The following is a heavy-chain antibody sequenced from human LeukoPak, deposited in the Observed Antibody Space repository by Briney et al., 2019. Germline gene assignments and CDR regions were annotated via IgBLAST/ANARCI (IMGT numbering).Heavy chain of an antibody. J-gene: IGHJ6*03. D-gene: IGHD3-3*01. CDR3: AKAMYYDFWSGYPKGSNYYYYMDV. Sequence: GGSLRLSCVASGFTFSSYAMSWVRQAPGKGLEWVSAISGSGGSTYYAGSVKGRFTISRDNSKNTLYLQMNSLRAEDTAVYYCAKAMYYDFWSGYPKGSNYYYYMDVWGKGTTVTVSS. CDR1: GFTFSSYA. V-gene: IGHV3-23*01. CDR2: ISGSGGST.